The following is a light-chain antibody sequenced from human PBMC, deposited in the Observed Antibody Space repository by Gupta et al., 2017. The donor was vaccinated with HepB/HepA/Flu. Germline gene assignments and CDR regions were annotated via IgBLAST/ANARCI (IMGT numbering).Light chain of an antibody. CDR1: QDITQY. V-gene: IGKV1-39*01. CDR2: AAS. J-gene: IGKJ1*01. CDR3: QQSDSTPRT. Sequence: DIQMTQSPSSLSASVGDRVTITCRASQDITQYLNWYQQKPGKAPKLLIYAASGLPGGVPSRFSGSGSGTDFTLTITSLQPEDFATYHCQQSDSTPRTFGQGTKVEIK.